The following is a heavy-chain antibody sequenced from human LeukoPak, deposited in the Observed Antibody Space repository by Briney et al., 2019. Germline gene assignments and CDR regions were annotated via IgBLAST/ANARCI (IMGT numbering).Heavy chain of an antibody. CDR2: IYHSGST. CDR1: GGSISSSNW. J-gene: IGHJ4*02. CDR3: ARRYCSGGSCYEIDY. D-gene: IGHD2-15*01. V-gene: IGHV4-4*02. Sequence: PSETLSLTCAVSGGSISSSNWWSWVRQPPGKGLEWIGEIYHSGSTNYNPSLKSRVTISLDKSKNQFSLKLSSVTAADTAVYYCARRYCSGGSCYEIDYWGQGTLVTVSS.